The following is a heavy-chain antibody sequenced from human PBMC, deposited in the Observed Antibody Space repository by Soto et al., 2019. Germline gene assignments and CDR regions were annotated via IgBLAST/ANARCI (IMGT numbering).Heavy chain of an antibody. Sequence: SETLSLTCTVSGGSISHYYWCWIRQPAGKGLEWIGRVSATGTTNYNPSLKSRVTMSVDTSKNQFSLKMTSVTAADTAVYYCARDPHYYDSSSYFVWGQGTLVTVSS. CDR2: VSATGTT. D-gene: IGHD3-22*01. V-gene: IGHV4-4*07. J-gene: IGHJ4*02. CDR3: ARDPHYYDSSSYFV. CDR1: GGSISHYY.